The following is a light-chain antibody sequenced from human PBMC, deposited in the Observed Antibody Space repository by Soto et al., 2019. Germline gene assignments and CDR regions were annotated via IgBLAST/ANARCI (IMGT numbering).Light chain of an antibody. V-gene: IGLV2-14*01. CDR1: SSDIGGYNY. CDR3: SSFRSTTTL. CDR2: EVS. J-gene: IGLJ2*01. Sequence: QSVLTQPASVSGSPGQSITISCTGTSSDIGGYNYVYWYQQHPGKAPKLMIYEVSNRPSGVSNRFSGSKSGNTASLTISGLQAEDESDYYCSSFRSTTTLFGGGTQLTVL.